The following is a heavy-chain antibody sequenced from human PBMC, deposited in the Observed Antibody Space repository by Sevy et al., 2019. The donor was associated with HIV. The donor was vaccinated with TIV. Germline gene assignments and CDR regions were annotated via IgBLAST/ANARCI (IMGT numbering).Heavy chain of an antibody. CDR3: ARGYCSSTSCYSGVAWFDP. J-gene: IGHJ5*02. CDR2: INHSGST. Sequence: ETLSLTCAVYGGSFSGYYWSWIRQPPGKGLEWIGEINHSGSTNYNPSLKSRVTISVDTSKNQFSLKLSSVTAADTAVYYCARGYCSSTSCYSGVAWFDPWGQGTLVTVSS. V-gene: IGHV4-34*01. D-gene: IGHD2-2*01. CDR1: GGSFSGYY.